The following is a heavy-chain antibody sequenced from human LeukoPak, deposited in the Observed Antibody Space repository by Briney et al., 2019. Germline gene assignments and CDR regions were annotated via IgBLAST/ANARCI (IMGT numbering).Heavy chain of an antibody. CDR2: IYHSGST. CDR3: ARSRVLSIVFDY. Sequence: PSETLSLTCAVSGGSISSGGYSWSWIRQPPGQGLEWIGYIYHSGSTYYNPSLKSRVAISVDRSKNQFSLKLSSVTAADTAVYYCARSRVLSIVFDYWGQGTLVTVSS. V-gene: IGHV4-30-2*01. D-gene: IGHD2/OR15-2a*01. CDR1: GGSISSGGYS. J-gene: IGHJ4*02.